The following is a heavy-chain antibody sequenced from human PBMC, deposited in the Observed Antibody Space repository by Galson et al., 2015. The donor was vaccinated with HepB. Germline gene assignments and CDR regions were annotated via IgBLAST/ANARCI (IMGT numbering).Heavy chain of an antibody. CDR1: GFMFDDHG. J-gene: IGHJ4*02. D-gene: IGHD6-13*01. CDR3: AKEGHGSSPFTN. CDR2: IRNKVYGETT. Sequence: SLRLSCAASGFMFDDHGMSWFRQAPGKGLEWVGFIRNKVYGETTEYAASVKGRFTISRDDSKSITYLQMNSLKTEDTAVYYCAKEGHGSSPFTNWGQGTLVTVSS. V-gene: IGHV3-49*03.